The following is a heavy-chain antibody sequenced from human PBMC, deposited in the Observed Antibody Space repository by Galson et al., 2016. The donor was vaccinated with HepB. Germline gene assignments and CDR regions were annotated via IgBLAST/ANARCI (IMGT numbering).Heavy chain of an antibody. CDR3: ARAAGNRLDY. Sequence: SVKVSCKASGYTFSTYGITWVRQAPGQGLEWVGWVSADGTSANYAQKLQGGVTLTTDTSTSTAYMELRSLKSDDTAVYFCARAAGNRLDYWGQGTLVTVSS. J-gene: IGHJ4*02. CDR1: GYTFSTYG. D-gene: IGHD1-14*01. CDR2: VSADGTSA. V-gene: IGHV1-18*01.